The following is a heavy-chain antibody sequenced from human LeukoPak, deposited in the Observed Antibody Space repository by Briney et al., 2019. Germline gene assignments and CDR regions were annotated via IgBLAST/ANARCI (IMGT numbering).Heavy chain of an antibody. CDR2: IYYSGST. D-gene: IGHD1-1*01. Sequence: SETLSLTCTVSGGSISSYYWSWVRQPPGKGLEWIGYIYYSGSTNYNPSLKSRVTISVDTSKNQFSLKLSSVTAADTAVYYCARGGTLYPVDYWGQGTLVTVSS. CDR1: GGSISSYY. J-gene: IGHJ4*02. V-gene: IGHV4-59*01. CDR3: ARGGTLYPVDY.